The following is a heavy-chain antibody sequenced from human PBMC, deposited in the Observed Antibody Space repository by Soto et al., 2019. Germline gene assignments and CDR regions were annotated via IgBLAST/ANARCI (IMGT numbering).Heavy chain of an antibody. CDR2: ISYSGTT. Sequence: QVQLQESGPGLVKPSQTLSLTCTVSGGSISSGDYYWSWIRQHPGKGLEWIGYISYSGTTYYNPSLKTRLTISLDTSNNLFALKLSSVTAADTAVYYCARGDYDVWSGYYTYWYFDLLGRGTLVTVSS. CDR1: GGSISSGDYY. J-gene: IGHJ2*01. D-gene: IGHD3-3*01. CDR3: ARGDYDVWSGYYTYWYFDL. V-gene: IGHV4-31*03.